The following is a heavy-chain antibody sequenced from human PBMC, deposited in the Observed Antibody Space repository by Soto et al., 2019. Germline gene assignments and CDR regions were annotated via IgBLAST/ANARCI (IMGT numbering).Heavy chain of an antibody. Sequence: PSETLSLTCAVYRRSFSGYYSSWIRQSPGKGLEWIGEITHGGRTTYRPSPKSRVTMSLDTSKNQFSLNMTSITAADTAVYYCARGRLFLTTSGLAITYFDYWGQGALVTVSS. J-gene: IGHJ4*02. CDR3: ARGRLFLTTSGLAITYFDY. V-gene: IGHV4-34*01. CDR1: RRSFSGYY. D-gene: IGHD3-3*01. CDR2: ITHGGRT.